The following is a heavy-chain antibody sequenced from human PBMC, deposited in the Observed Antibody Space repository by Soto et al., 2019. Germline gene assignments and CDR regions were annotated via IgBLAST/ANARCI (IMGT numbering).Heavy chain of an antibody. D-gene: IGHD5-18*01. V-gene: IGHV4-59*01. CDR2: IYYSGST. CDR1: GGSISSYY. J-gene: IGHJ5*02. Sequence: SETLSLTCTVSGGSISSYYWSWIRQPPGKGLEWIGYIYYSGSTNYNPSLKSRVTISVDTSKNQFSLKLSSVTAADTAVYYCARGGRGYRYTNWFDPWGQGTLVTVSS. CDR3: ARGGRGYRYTNWFDP.